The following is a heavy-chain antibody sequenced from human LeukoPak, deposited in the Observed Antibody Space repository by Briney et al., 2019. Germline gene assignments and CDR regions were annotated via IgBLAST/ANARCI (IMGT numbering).Heavy chain of an antibody. CDR1: GFTFSSYA. Sequence: PGGSLRLPCAASGFTFSSYAMSWVRQAPGKGLEWVSAISGSGGSTYYADSVKGRFTISRDNSKNTLYLQMNSLRAEDTAVYYCAKDPTYYYGSGSYEGYFDYWGQGTLVTVSS. CDR3: AKDPTYYYGSGSYEGYFDY. J-gene: IGHJ4*02. D-gene: IGHD3-10*01. V-gene: IGHV3-23*01. CDR2: ISGSGGST.